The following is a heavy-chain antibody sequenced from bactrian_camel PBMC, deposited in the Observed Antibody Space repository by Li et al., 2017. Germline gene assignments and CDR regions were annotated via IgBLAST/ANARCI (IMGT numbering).Heavy chain of an antibody. D-gene: IGHD4*01. CDR2: MYSGGGSI. Sequence: HVQLVESGGGSVQAGGSLRLSCDVTGRSPHYYAMAWFRQAPGREREGVASMYSGGGSIYYDDSVKGRFTISRDNAKNTMYLQLNSLKSEDTALYYCATALHGYSDYELCPFGYWGQGTQVTVS. V-gene: IGHV3S63*01. J-gene: IGHJ6*01. CDR3: ATALHGYSDYELCPFGY. CDR1: GRSPHYYA.